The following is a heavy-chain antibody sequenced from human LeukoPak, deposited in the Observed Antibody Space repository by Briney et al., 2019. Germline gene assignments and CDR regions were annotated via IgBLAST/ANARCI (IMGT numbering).Heavy chain of an antibody. Sequence: ASVKVSCKASGYTFSSYGFSWVRQAPGQGLEWMGWISAYNGNTNYAQKLQGRVTMTTDTSTSTAYMELRSLRSDDTAVYYCARDGDYYDSSGYYPLDAFDIWGQGTMVTVSS. CDR3: ARDGDYYDSSGYYPLDAFDI. D-gene: IGHD3-22*01. CDR2: ISAYNGNT. V-gene: IGHV1-18*01. J-gene: IGHJ3*02. CDR1: GYTFSSYG.